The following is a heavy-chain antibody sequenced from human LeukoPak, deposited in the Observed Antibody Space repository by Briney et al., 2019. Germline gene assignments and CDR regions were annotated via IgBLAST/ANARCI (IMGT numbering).Heavy chain of an antibody. D-gene: IGHD5-18*01. Sequence: GGSLRLSCAASGFAFSSYAMSWVRQAPGKGLEWVSTITGSGDTTYYADSVKGRFTISRDNSKNTLYLQMNSLRAEDTAVYYCAKVWSRQLWPNWGQGTLVTVSS. CDR3: AKVWSRQLWPN. V-gene: IGHV3-23*01. CDR2: ITGSGDTT. CDR1: GFAFSSYA. J-gene: IGHJ4*02.